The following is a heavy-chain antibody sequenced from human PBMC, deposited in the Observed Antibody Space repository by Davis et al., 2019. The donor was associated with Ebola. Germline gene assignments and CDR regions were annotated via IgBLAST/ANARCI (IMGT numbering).Heavy chain of an antibody. CDR2: INSDGSST. CDR1: GFTFSSYW. CDR3: AREGSRNDYYYGMDV. Sequence: HTGGSLRLSCAASGFTFSSYWMHWVRQAPGKGLVWVSRINSDGSSTSYADSVKGRFTISRDNAKNTLYLQMNSLRAEDTAVYYCAREGSRNDYYYGMDVWGQGTTVTVSS. D-gene: IGHD6-13*01. V-gene: IGHV3-74*01. J-gene: IGHJ6*02.